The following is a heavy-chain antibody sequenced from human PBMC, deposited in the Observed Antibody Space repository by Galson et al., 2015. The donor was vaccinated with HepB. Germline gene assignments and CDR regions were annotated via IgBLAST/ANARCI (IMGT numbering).Heavy chain of an antibody. V-gene: IGHV3-30-3*01. Sequence: SLRLSCAASGFTFSSYAIHWVRQAPGKGLEWVAVISYDGSNKYYADSVKGRFTISRDNSKNTLYLQMNSLRAEDTAVYYCARDRRGYCGGDCYPTHFDYWGQGTLVTVSS. CDR3: ARDRRGYCGGDCYPTHFDY. D-gene: IGHD2-21*02. CDR1: GFTFSSYA. J-gene: IGHJ4*02. CDR2: ISYDGSNK.